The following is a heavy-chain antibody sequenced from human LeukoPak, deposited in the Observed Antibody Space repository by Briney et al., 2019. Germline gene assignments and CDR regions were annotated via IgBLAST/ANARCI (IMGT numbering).Heavy chain of an antibody. CDR1: GFTFNSYS. D-gene: IGHD6-6*01. V-gene: IGHV3-30-3*01. J-gene: IGHJ4*02. CDR3: ARQAARPYDY. Sequence: PGRSLRLSCAASGFTFNSYSMHWVRQAPGKGLEWVAVISYDGSNKYYADSVKGRFTISRDNSKNTLYLQMNSLRTGDTAVFYCARQAARPYDYWGQGTLVTVSS. CDR2: ISYDGSNK.